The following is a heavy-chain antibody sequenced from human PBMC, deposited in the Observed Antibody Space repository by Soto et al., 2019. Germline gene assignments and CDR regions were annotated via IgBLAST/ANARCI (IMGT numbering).Heavy chain of an antibody. J-gene: IGHJ6*02. Sequence: EVQLLESGGGLVQPGGSLRLSCAASGFTFSSYAMSWVRQAPGKGLEWVSAIRGSGGSTYYADSVKGRFTISRDNSKNTLYLQMNSLRAEDTAVYYCAKDSYDFWSGYQASRYGMDVWGQGTTVTVSS. CDR3: AKDSYDFWSGYQASRYGMDV. CDR1: GFTFSSYA. CDR2: IRGSGGST. D-gene: IGHD3-3*01. V-gene: IGHV3-23*01.